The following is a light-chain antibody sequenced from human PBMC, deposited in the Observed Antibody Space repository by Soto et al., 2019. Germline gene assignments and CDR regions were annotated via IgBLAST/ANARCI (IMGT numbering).Light chain of an antibody. V-gene: IGKV3-15*01. J-gene: IGKJ1*01. CDR3: QQYHNWPRT. Sequence: ETVLTQSPGTLSLSPGERATLSCRASQSVSSNLAWYQQKPGQAPRLLIYGASTRATGIPARFSGSGSGTEFTLTISSLQSEDFAVYYCQQYHNWPRTFGQGTKVDIK. CDR2: GAS. CDR1: QSVSSN.